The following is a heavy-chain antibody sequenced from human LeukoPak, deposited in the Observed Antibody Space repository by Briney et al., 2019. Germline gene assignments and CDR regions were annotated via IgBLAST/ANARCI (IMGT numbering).Heavy chain of an antibody. CDR2: IIPIFGTA. Sequence: ASVKVSCKASGGTFSSYALSWVRQAPGRGLEWMGGIIPIFGTANYAQKFQGRVTITADESTTTVYMELSSLRSEDTAVYYCARDSEVRRNLWHYWGQGTLVTVSS. J-gene: IGHJ4*02. CDR1: GGTFSSYA. D-gene: IGHD3-10*01. V-gene: IGHV1-69*13. CDR3: ARDSEVRRNLWHY.